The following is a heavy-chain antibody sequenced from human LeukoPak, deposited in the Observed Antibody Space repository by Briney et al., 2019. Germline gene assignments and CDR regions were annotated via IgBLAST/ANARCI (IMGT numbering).Heavy chain of an antibody. D-gene: IGHD6-19*01. Sequence: SETLSLTCTVSGGSISSGGYYWSWIRQHPGKGLEWIGYIYYSGSTYYNPSLESRVTISVDTSKNQFSLKLSSVTAADTAVYYCARVISIAVAGTEVGAFDIWGQGTMVTVSS. CDR2: IYYSGST. CDR3: ARVISIAVAGTEVGAFDI. J-gene: IGHJ3*02. V-gene: IGHV4-31*03. CDR1: GGSISSGGYY.